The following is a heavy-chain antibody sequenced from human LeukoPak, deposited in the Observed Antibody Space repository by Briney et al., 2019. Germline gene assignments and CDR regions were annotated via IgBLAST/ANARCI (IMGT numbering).Heavy chain of an antibody. V-gene: IGHV1-18*01. J-gene: IGHJ4*02. CDR1: GYTFTKYA. CDR3: ARDAPELKWELQRLSDY. D-gene: IGHD1-26*01. CDR2: ISAYNGNT. Sequence: ASVKVSCKASGYTFTKYAVNWVRQAPGQGLEWMGWISAYNGNTNYAQKLQGRVTMTTDTSTSTAYMELRSLRSDDTAVYYCARDAPELKWELQRLSDYWGQGTLVTVSS.